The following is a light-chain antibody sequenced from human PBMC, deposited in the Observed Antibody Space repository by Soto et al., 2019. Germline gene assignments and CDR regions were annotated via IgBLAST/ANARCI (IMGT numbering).Light chain of an antibody. J-gene: IGKJ3*01. CDR3: QHYGTSAL. CDR2: TAS. CDR1: QGISSY. Sequence: DIQLTQSPSFLSTSVGDRVTITCRASQGISSYLAWYQQKPGKAPNLLIYTASTLQSGVPSRFSGSGSGTEFTLTISSLQPEDFATYYCQHYGTSALFGPGTKVEIK. V-gene: IGKV1-9*01.